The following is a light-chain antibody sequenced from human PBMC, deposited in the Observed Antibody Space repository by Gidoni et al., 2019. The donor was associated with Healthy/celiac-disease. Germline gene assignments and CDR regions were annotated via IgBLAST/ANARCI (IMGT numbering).Light chain of an antibody. J-gene: IGLJ7*01. CDR2: YDS. Sequence: SYVLTQPPSVSVAPGKTARSTCGGNNIGSKRVHWYQQKPGQAPVLVIYYDSDRPSGISERFSGSNSGNTATLTISRVEAGDEADYYCQVWDSSSDPFAVFGGGTQLTVL. V-gene: IGLV3-21*04. CDR1: NIGSKR. CDR3: QVWDSSSDPFAV.